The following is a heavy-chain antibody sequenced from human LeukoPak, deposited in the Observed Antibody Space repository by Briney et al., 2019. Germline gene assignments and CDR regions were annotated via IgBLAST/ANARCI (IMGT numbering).Heavy chain of an antibody. Sequence: LSLTSAVSGDRVSNKMVAWNWIRQSPSRGLEWLRRTYLRSGWHTDYAFPVRARLNIPADTSKNHFSLQLASVTPEDSAGYYCASGGALSWGQGTLVTVSS. CDR1: GDRVSNKMVA. V-gene: IGHV6-1*01. D-gene: IGHD3-10*01. CDR3: ASGGALS. CDR2: TYLRSGWHT. J-gene: IGHJ5*02.